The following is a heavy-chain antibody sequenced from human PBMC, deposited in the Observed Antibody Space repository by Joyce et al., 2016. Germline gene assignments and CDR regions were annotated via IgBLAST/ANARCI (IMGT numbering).Heavy chain of an antibody. CDR2: ISYEGRNK. D-gene: IGHD3-10*01. J-gene: IGHJ6*02. CDR3: ARDRSNLVRGVFTPGRRGGMDV. V-gene: IGHV3-30*04. Sequence: QVQLVESGGGVVQPGRSLRLSCAASGFTFSSYAMNWVRQAPGKGLEWVALISYEGRNKYYAVKGRFTISRDNSKNTRYLQMNSLRAEDTAVYYCARDRSNLVRGVFTPGRRGGMDVWGQGTTVTVSS. CDR1: GFTFSSYA.